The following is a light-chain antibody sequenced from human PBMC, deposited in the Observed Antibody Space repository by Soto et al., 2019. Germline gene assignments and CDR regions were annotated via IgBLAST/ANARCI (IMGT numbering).Light chain of an antibody. CDR3: QQYNDRPPIT. J-gene: IGKJ5*01. CDR2: GSF. V-gene: IGKV3-15*01. Sequence: EIVMTQSPVTLSASPGASATLSCRASQSVDNNVASYQQKPGQAPRLLIVGSFARATGSPARFSGSGSGSEFTLTISGLQSEDFAVYYCQQYNDRPPITFGQGTRLEI. CDR1: QSVDNN.